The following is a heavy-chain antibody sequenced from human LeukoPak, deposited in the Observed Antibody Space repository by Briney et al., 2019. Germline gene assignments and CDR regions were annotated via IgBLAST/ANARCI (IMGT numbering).Heavy chain of an antibody. CDR3: ARAGLAITMVRGAFDY. V-gene: IGHV6-1*01. Sequence: SQTLSLTCVISGDSASSNSAAWNWIRQSPSRGLEWLGRTYYRSKWYNDYAVSVKSRITINPDTSKNQFSLQLNSVTPEDTAVYYCARAGLAITMVRGAFDYWGQGTLVTVSS. J-gene: IGHJ4*02. CDR2: TYYRSKWYN. D-gene: IGHD3-10*01. CDR1: GDSASSNSAA.